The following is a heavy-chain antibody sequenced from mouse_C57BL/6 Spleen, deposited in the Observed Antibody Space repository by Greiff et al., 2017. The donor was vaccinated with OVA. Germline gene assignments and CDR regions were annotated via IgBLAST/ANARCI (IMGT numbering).Heavy chain of an antibody. J-gene: IGHJ1*03. CDR3: ARRSNWDVYWYFDV. D-gene: IGHD4-1*01. CDR2: INYDGSST. CDR1: GFTFSDYY. V-gene: IGHV5-16*01. Sequence: EVMLVESEGGLVQPGSSMKLSCTASGFTFSDYYMAWVRQVPEKGLEWVANINYDGSSTYYLDSLKSRFIISRDNAKNILYLQMSSLKSEDTATYYCARRSNWDVYWYFDVWGTGTTVTVSS.